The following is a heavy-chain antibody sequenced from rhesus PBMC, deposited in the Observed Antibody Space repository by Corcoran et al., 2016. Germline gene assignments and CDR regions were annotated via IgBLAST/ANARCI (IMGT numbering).Heavy chain of an antibody. CDR3: ARVYCSGIYCSIFDY. D-gene: IGHD2-27*01. CDR1: GGSISSNY. Sequence: QLQLQESGPGLVKPSETLSLTCAVSGGSISSNYWSWIRQPPGKGLEWIGRISGSGGRTDYNPTHMSRVTISTDTSKNQFSLKLSSVTAADTAVYYCARVYCSGIYCSIFDYWGQGVLVTVSS. V-gene: IGHV4-173*01. J-gene: IGHJ4*01. CDR2: ISGSGGRT.